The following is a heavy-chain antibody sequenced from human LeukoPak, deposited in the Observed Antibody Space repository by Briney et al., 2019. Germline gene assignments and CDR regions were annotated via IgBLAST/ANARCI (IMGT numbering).Heavy chain of an antibody. CDR2: IRSKTYGGTA. CDR1: GFMFGEYS. D-gene: IGHD1-26*01. CDR3: TSPEGGTYYFDY. Sequence: GGSLRLSCADSGFMFGEYSISWVRQAPGKGLEWVGFIRSKTYGGTALYAASVKGRFTISRDDSRSSAYLQMNNLKTEDTAVYFCTSPEGGTYYFDYWGQGTLVTVS. V-gene: IGHV3-49*04. J-gene: IGHJ4*02.